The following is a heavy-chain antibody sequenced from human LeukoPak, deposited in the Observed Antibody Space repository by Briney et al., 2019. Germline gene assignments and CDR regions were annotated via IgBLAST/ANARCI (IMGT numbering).Heavy chain of an antibody. V-gene: IGHV3-13*01. J-gene: IGHJ4*02. Sequence: GGSLRLSCAASGFTFSSYDMHWVRQATGKGLEWVSGIGTAGDIYDPGSVKGRFTISRDNSNYTLYLQMNSLRAEDTAIYYCAKDMTGGWQLLYYFDYWGQGTLVTVSS. CDR3: AKDMTGGWQLLYYFDY. CDR2: IGTAGDI. CDR1: GFTFSSYD. D-gene: IGHD2-15*01.